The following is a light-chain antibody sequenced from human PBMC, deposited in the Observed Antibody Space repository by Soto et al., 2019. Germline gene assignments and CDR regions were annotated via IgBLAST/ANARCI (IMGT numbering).Light chain of an antibody. CDR2: DAS. V-gene: IGKV1-5*01. CDR3: LQYHTYPLT. J-gene: IGKJ4*01. Sequence: DIQMTQSPSTLSASVGDRVTITCRASQSISPWLAWYQQKPGKAPKLLIFDASNLESGVPSRFSGSGSGTEFTLTISSLQPDDFETYYCLQYHTYPLTFGGGTKVEIX. CDR1: QSISPW.